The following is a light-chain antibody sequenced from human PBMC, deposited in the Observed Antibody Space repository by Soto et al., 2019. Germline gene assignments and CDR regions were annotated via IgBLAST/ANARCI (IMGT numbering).Light chain of an antibody. J-gene: IGKJ1*01. CDR3: QQTYKTPLT. CDR1: QSISSY. V-gene: IGKV1-39*01. Sequence: DIQMTQSPSSLSASVGDRVTITCRASQSISSYLTWYQQRPGKAPTLLIYLASSLSSRVPSKVSGSGSGTDFTLTISVLQPEDYATYYCQQTYKTPLTFGQGTKVPI. CDR2: LAS.